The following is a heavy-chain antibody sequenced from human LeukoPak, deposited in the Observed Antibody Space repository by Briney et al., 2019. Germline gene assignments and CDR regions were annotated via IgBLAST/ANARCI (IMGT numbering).Heavy chain of an antibody. CDR1: GGTFSSYA. V-gene: IGHV1-69*04. CDR3: ARDQGLAVAGTFGY. J-gene: IGHJ4*02. CDR2: IIPILGIA. Sequence: SVKVSCKASGGTFSSYAISWVRQAPGQGLEWMGRIIPILGIANYAQKFQGRVTITADKSTSTAYMELSSLRSDDTAVYFCARDQGLAVAGTFGYWGQGTLVAVSS. D-gene: IGHD6-19*01.